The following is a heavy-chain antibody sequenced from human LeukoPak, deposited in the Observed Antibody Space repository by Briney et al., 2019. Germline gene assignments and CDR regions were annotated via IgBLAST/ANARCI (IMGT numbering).Heavy chain of an antibody. Sequence: GGSLRLSCSASGFTFSSYAMHWVRQAPGKGLEYVSAISSNGGSTYYADSVRGRFTISRDNSKNTLYLQMSSLRAEDTAVYYCVNLAKFAGEDYRGQGTLVTVSS. J-gene: IGHJ4*02. V-gene: IGHV3-64D*06. D-gene: IGHD3-10*01. CDR1: GFTFSSYA. CDR3: VNLAKFAGEDY. CDR2: ISSNGGST.